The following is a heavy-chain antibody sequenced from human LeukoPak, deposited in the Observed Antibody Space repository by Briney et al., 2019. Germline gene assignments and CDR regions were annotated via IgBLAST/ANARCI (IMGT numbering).Heavy chain of an antibody. CDR3: ARGSESQLLLFGY. D-gene: IGHD2-15*01. Sequence: SVKVSCKASGGTFSSYAISWVRQAPGQGLEWMGGIIPIFGTANYAQKFQGRVTITADESTSTAYMELSSLRSEDTAVYYCARGSESQLLLFGYWGQGTRVTVSS. CDR1: GGTFSSYA. V-gene: IGHV1-69*01. CDR2: IIPIFGTA. J-gene: IGHJ4*02.